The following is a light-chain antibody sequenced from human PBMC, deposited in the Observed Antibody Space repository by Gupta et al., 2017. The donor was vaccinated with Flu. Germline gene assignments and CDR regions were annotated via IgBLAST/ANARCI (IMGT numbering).Light chain of an antibody. Sequence: SLGERATINCKSSQTVLYSPNNKNYLAWYQQKPGQPPKLLIYWASIRESGVPDRCSGSGSGTDFTLTISSLQAEDVAVYYCQQYSGVPYTFGQGTKLEIK. J-gene: IGKJ2*01. CDR2: WAS. CDR1: QTVLYSPNNKNY. CDR3: QQYSGVPYT. V-gene: IGKV4-1*01.